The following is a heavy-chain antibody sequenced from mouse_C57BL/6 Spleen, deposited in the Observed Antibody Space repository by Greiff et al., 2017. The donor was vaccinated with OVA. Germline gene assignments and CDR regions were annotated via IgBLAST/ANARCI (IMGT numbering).Heavy chain of an antibody. J-gene: IGHJ3*01. D-gene: IGHD2-4*01. CDR1: GYTFTSYG. Sequence: VKLQESGAELARPGASVKLSCKASGYTFTSYGISWVKQRTGQGLEWIGEIYPRSGNTYYNEKFKGKATLTADKSSSTAYMELRSLTSEDSAVYFCARDDDYDERAWFAYWGQGTLVTVSA. V-gene: IGHV1-81*01. CDR3: ARDDDYDERAWFAY. CDR2: IYPRSGNT.